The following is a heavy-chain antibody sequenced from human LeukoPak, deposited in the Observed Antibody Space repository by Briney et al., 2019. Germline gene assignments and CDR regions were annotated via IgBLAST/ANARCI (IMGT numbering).Heavy chain of an antibody. J-gene: IGHJ4*02. D-gene: IGHD2-2*01. V-gene: IGHV3-23*01. CDR1: GFTFNNYA. Sequence: GGSLRLSCAASGFTFNNYAMNWVRQAPGKGLEWVSAISSGGSSTYYPDSVKGRFTISRDNSKNTLSLQMNSLRGEDTAVYYCAKDKHYCSSASCYLYYFDYWGQGTLVTVSS. CDR3: AKDKHYCSSASCYLYYFDY. CDR2: ISSGGSST.